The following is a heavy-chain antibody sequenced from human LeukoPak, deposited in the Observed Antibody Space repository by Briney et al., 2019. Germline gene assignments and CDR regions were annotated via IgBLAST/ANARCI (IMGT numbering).Heavy chain of an antibody. Sequence: PSETLSLTCAVSGGSISSGGYSWSWIRQPPGKGLEWIGYIYHSGSTYYNPSLKSRVTISVDRSKNQFSLKLSSVTAADTAVYYCARLGGYGYFDYWGQGTLVTVSS. CDR3: ARLGGYGYFDY. D-gene: IGHD5-12*01. CDR2: IYHSGST. J-gene: IGHJ4*02. V-gene: IGHV4-30-2*01. CDR1: GGSISSGGYS.